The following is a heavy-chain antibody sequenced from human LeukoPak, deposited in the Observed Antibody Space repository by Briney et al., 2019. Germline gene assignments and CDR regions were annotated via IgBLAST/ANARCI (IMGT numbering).Heavy chain of an antibody. CDR1: GGSVSDYY. D-gene: IGHD3-3*01. J-gene: IGHJ4*02. CDR2: IYTSGST. V-gene: IGHV4-4*07. CDR3: ARGDTSFDY. Sequence: SETLSLTCTISGGSVSDYYWSWIRQPAGKGLEWIGRIYTSGSTNYNPSLKNRVTMSVDTSKNQFSLKLNSVTAADTAVYYCARGDTSFDYWGQGTLVTVSS.